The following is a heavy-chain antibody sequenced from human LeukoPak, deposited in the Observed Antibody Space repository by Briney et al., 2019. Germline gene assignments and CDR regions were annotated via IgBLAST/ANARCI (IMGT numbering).Heavy chain of an antibody. CDR2: IYYSGST. D-gene: IGHD5-18*01. V-gene: IGHV4-59*01. Sequence: SETLSLTCTVSGGSISNYYWSWIRQPPGKGLEWIGYIYYSGSTNYNPSLKSRVTISVDTSKNQFSLKLSSVTAADTAVYYCARESRGYSYGAYFDYWGQGTLVTVSS. CDR3: ARESRGYSYGAYFDY. J-gene: IGHJ4*02. CDR1: GGSISNYY.